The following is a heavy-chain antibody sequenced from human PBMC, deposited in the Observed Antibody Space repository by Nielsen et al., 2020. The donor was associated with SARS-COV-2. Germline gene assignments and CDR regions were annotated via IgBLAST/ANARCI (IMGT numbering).Heavy chain of an antibody. J-gene: IGHJ3*02. CDR2: IYPGNSET. D-gene: IGHD1-1*01. Sequence: GGSLRLSCKASRYSSSSYWIARVRQMPGKGPEWLGNIYPGNSETRYSPSFQGQVTISADKSTSTAYLQWSSLKASDTAMYYCGRHLSVVHKGLEIWGQGTMVTVSS. CDR3: GRHLSVVHKGLEI. CDR1: RYSSSSYW. V-gene: IGHV5-51*01.